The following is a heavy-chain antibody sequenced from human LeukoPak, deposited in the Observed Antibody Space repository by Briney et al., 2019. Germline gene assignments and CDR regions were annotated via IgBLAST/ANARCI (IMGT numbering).Heavy chain of an antibody. CDR3: TWRGCSSATCEYFFDH. Sequence: PGGSLSLSCAASGFIFSGSATHWVRQASGKGLEWVGRIRSKANSYATAYAASVKGRFTISRDDSKNTAYLQMNSLKTEDTAVYYCTWRGCSSATCEYFFDHWGQGTLVTVSS. J-gene: IGHJ4*02. V-gene: IGHV3-73*01. D-gene: IGHD2-2*01. CDR1: GFIFSGSA. CDR2: IRSKANSYAT.